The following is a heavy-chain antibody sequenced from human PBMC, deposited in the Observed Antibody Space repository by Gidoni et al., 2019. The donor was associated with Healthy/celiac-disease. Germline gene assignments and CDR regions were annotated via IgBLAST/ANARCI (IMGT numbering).Heavy chain of an antibody. V-gene: IGHV3-33*01. CDR2: IWYDGSNK. Sequence: QVQLVESGGGVVQPGRSLRLSCAASGFTFSSYGMHWVRQAPGKGLEWVAVIWYDGSNKYYADSVKGRFTISRDNSKNTLYLQMNSLRAEDTAVYYCAREDFDILTGYYSDSDYYYGMDVWGQGTTVTVSS. CDR3: AREDFDILTGYYSDSDYYYGMDV. J-gene: IGHJ6*02. CDR1: GFTFSSYG. D-gene: IGHD3-9*01.